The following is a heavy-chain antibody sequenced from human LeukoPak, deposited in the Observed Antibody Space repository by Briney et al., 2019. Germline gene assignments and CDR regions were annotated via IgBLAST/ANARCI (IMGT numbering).Heavy chain of an antibody. V-gene: IGHV1-18*01. CDR1: GYTFNNYG. D-gene: IGHD3-9*01. J-gene: IGHJ5*02. CDR3: AKDWHILTGRNCFDP. CDR2: VTSYNGDT. Sequence: ASVKVACKASGYTFNNYGISWVRQAPGQGLEWMGWVTSYNGDTNYAQKFQGRVTMSTDTSTSTAYMELRSLRFDDTAIYYCAKDWHILTGRNCFDPWGQGTLVTVSS.